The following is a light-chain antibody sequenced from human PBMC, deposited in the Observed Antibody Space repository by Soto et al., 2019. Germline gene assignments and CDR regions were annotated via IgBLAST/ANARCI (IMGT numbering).Light chain of an antibody. V-gene: IGKV3-20*01. CDR1: QSVSSKY. CDR2: GTS. CDR3: QQYGSSLFT. Sequence: DIVLTQSPGTLSLSPGERATLSCRASQSVSSKYLAWYQQKPGQAPRVLIYGTSIRASGVPARFSGGGSGTDFTLTITRLEPEDFAVYYCQQYGSSLFTFGPGTKVDFK. J-gene: IGKJ3*01.